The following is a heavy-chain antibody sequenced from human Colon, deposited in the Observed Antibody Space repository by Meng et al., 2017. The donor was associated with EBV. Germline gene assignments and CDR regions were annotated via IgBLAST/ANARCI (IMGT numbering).Heavy chain of an antibody. CDR3: ARAPRRERYGDYVNIWFDS. CDR2: IYDDGTT. V-gene: IGHV4-4*02. J-gene: IGHJ5*01. Sequence: VQLHESGPGLVKPSGTLSFTCSVSSGSIRSLNRWRWVRQSPGKGLEWIGEIYDDGTTNYNPSLKSRVTILVDKFNNQFSLKLNSVTAADTAVYYCARAPRRERYGDYVNIWFDSWGQGTLVTVSS. D-gene: IGHD4-17*01. CDR1: SGSIRSLNR.